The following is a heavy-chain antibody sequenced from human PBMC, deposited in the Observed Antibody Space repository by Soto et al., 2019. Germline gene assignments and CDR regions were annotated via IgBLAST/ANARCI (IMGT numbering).Heavy chain of an antibody. J-gene: IGHJ6*02. CDR3: ACFGYNWNGGLYYYGMAV. D-gene: IGHD1-1*01. Sequence: QVQLVQSGAEVKKPGASVKVSCKASGYTFTSYAMHWVRQAPGQRLEWMGWINAGNGNTKYSQKFQGRVTITRDTSANTAYMGLSSLRFEDTAVYYCACFGYNWNGGLYYYGMAVWGQGSTVTVSS. V-gene: IGHV1-3*01. CDR2: INAGNGNT. CDR1: GYTFTSYA.